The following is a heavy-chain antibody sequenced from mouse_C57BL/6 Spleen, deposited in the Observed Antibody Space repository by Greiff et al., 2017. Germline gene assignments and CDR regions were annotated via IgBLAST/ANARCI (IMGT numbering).Heavy chain of an antibody. Sequence: VQLKQSGPELVKPGASVKIPCKASGYTFTDYNMDWVKQSHGKSLEWIGDINPNNGGTIYNQKFKGKATLTVDKSSSTAYMELRRLTSEDTAVYYCARGDYDVGYAMDYWGQGTSVTVSS. CDR1: GYTFTDYN. J-gene: IGHJ4*01. V-gene: IGHV1-18*01. D-gene: IGHD2-4*01. CDR2: INPNNGGT. CDR3: ARGDYDVGYAMDY.